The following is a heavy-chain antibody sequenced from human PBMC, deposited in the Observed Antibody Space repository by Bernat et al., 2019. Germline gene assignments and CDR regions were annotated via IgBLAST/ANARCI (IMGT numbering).Heavy chain of an antibody. CDR1: GFTFSSYA. J-gene: IGHJ6*02. Sequence: QVQLVESGGGVVQPGRSLRLSCAASGFTFSSYAMHWVRQAPGKGLEWVAVISYDGSNKYYADSVKGRFTISRDNSKNTLYLQMNSLRAEDTAVYYCARELAADIPCFSIYYYYYGMDVWGQGTTVTVSS. CDR3: ARELAADIPCFSIYYYYYGMDV. V-gene: IGHV3-30-3*01. CDR2: ISYDGSNK. D-gene: IGHD3-9*01.